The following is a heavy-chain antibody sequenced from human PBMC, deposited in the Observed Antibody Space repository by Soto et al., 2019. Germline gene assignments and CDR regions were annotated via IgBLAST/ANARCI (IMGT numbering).Heavy chain of an antibody. CDR2: IYSGGST. D-gene: IGHD5-18*01. Sequence: EVQLVESGGGLIQPGGSLRLSCAASGFIVSSNYMSWVRQAPGKGLEWVSVIYSGGSTYYADSVKGRFTISRDNSKNTLYRQMNSLRAEDTAVYYCARDSRGYGGFDPWGQGTLVTVSS. J-gene: IGHJ5*02. CDR3: ARDSRGYGGFDP. V-gene: IGHV3-53*01. CDR1: GFIVSSNY.